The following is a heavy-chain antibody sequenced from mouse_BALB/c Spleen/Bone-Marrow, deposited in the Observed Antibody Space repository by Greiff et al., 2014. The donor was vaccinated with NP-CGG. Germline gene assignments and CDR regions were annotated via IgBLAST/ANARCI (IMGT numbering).Heavy chain of an antibody. CDR3: ARDKGRVFFDY. J-gene: IGHJ2*01. Sequence: EVQLVESGGGLVQPGGSLRLSCATSGFTFTDYYTNWVRQPPGKALEWLGFIRNKANGYTTEYSASVKGRFTISRDNSQNILYLQMNTLRAEDSATYYCARDKGRVFFDYWGQGTTLTVSS. CDR2: IRNKANGYTT. V-gene: IGHV7-3*02. CDR1: GFTFTDYY.